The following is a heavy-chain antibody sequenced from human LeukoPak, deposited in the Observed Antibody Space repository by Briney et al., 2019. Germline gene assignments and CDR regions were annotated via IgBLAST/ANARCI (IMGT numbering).Heavy chain of an antibody. CDR2: INHSGST. D-gene: IGHD6-19*01. V-gene: IGHV4-34*01. CDR1: GGSFSGYY. J-gene: IGHJ5*02. Sequence: SETLSLTCAVYGGSFSGYYWSWIRQPPGKGLEWIGEINHSGSTNYNPSLKSRVTISVDTSKNQFSLKLSSVTAADTAVYYCARHSGAGGWPGWFDPWGQGTLVTVSS. CDR3: ARHSGAGGWPGWFDP.